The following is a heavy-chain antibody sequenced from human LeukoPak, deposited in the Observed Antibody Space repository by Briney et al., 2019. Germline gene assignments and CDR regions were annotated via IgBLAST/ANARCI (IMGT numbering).Heavy chain of an antibody. V-gene: IGHV4-30-2*01. Sequence: SQTLSLTCTVSGGSISSGGYYWSWIRQPPGKGLEWIGYIYHSGSTYYNPSLKSRVTISVDRSKNQFSLKLSSVTAADTAVYYCARDSYSSGVDYWGQGTLVTVSS. CDR1: GGSISSGGYY. CDR3: ARDSYSSGVDY. D-gene: IGHD6-19*01. J-gene: IGHJ4*02. CDR2: IYHSGST.